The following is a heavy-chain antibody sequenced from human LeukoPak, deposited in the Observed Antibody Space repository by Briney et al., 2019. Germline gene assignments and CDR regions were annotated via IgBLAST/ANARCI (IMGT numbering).Heavy chain of an antibody. D-gene: IGHD3-10*01. CDR2: ISSSSVI. V-gene: IGHV3-69-1*01. Sequence: PGGSLRLSCAASGFSVSTNYMNWVRQAPGKGLEWISYISSSSVIDYADSVKGRFTVSRDNAKNSLFLQMNSLRAEDTAVYYCARGAYSGRSSYFDYWGQGTLVTVSS. CDR1: GFSVSTNY. J-gene: IGHJ4*02. CDR3: ARGAYSGRSSYFDY.